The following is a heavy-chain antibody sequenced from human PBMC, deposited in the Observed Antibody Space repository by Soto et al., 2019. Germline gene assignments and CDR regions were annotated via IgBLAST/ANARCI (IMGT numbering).Heavy chain of an antibody. Sequence: GASVKVSCKASGGTFSSYAISWVRQAPGQGLEWMGGIIPIFGTANYAQKFQGRVTITADESTSTAYMELSSLRSEDTAVYYCARMVAEMATTYGMDVWGQGTTVTVSS. J-gene: IGHJ6*02. CDR2: IIPIFGTA. CDR1: GGTFSSYA. D-gene: IGHD5-12*01. V-gene: IGHV1-69*13. CDR3: ARMVAEMATTYGMDV.